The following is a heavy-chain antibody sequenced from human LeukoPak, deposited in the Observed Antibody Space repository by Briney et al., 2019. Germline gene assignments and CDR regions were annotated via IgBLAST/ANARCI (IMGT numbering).Heavy chain of an antibody. V-gene: IGHV4-4*09. CDR3: ARHPGYGGNDHFYYDMDV. CDR1: GGSISTYY. D-gene: IGHD4-23*01. CDR2: IYASGST. Sequence: SETLSLTCTVSGGSISTYYWSWIRQPPGKGLEWIGYIYASGSTNYSPSLKSRVTISIDTSKNKFSLKLSSVTAADTAVYYCARHPGYGGNDHFYYDMDVWGKGTTVTVSS. J-gene: IGHJ6*03.